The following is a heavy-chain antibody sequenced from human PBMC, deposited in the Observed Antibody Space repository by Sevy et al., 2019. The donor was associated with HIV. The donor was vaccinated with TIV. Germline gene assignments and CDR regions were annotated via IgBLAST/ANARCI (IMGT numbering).Heavy chain of an antibody. CDR1: GFTFSYSG. CDR3: AKNTAAVGVGGFDY. V-gene: IGHV3-30*02. CDR2: IQFDGSSQ. D-gene: IGHD2-8*01. Sequence: GGSLRLSCAASGFTFSYSGMHWVRQAPGKGLEWLTFIQFDGSSQYYADSVKGRFTILRDNSKNTLYLQMNSLRGDDTAVYYCAKNTAAVGVGGFDYWGQGTQVTVSS. J-gene: IGHJ4*02.